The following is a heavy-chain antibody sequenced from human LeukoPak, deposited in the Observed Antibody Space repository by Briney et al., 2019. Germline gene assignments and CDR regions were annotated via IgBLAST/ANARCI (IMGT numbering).Heavy chain of an antibody. CDR2: IKQDGSEK. D-gene: IGHD3-9*01. J-gene: IGHJ4*02. CDR1: GFTFSSYW. V-gene: IGHV3-7*01. Sequence: SGGSLRLSCAASGFTFSSYWMSWVRQAPGKGLEWVANIKQDGSEKYYVDSVKGRFTISRDNAKNSLYLQMNSLRAEDTAVYYCAREPRYFDWSIDYWGQGTLVTVSS. CDR3: AREPRYFDWSIDY.